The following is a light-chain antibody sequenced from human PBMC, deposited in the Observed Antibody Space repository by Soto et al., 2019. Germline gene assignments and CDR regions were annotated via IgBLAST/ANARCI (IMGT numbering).Light chain of an antibody. J-gene: IGLJ1*01. CDR1: SSDVGSYNL. CDR3: CSYAGSRHYV. Sequence: QSALTQPASVSGSPGQSITISCTGTSSDVGSYNLVSWYQQHPGKAPKFMIYEGTKRPSGVSNRFSGSKSGNPASLTISGLQDEDEDDYYCCSYAGSRHYVFGTGTKLTVL. CDR2: EGT. V-gene: IGLV2-23*01.